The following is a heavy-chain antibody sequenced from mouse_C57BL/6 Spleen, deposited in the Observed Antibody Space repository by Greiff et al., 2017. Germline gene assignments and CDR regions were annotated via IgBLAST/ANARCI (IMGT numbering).Heavy chain of an antibody. Sequence: QVQLQQPGTELVKPGASVKLSCKASGYTFTSYSIHWVKQRPGQGLEWIGNINPSNGGTNYNEKFKGKATLTVDKSSSTAYMQLSSLTSEDSAVYYCARSARYAGTFDYWGQGTTLTVSS. J-gene: IGHJ2*01. V-gene: IGHV1-53*01. D-gene: IGHD6-5*01. CDR3: ARSARYAGTFDY. CDR2: INPSNGGT. CDR1: GYTFTSYS.